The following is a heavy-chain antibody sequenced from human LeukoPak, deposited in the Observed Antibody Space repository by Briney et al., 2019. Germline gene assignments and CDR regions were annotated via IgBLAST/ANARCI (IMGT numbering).Heavy chain of an antibody. CDR2: IYYSGST. D-gene: IGHD1-26*01. Sequence: PSETLSLTCSVSGGSFSSRNYYWDWIRQPPGKWLEWLGSIYYSGSTYYNPSLKSPVTIYVDTSKNQFSLKLSSVTAADTGIYYCARRNRGVVGAPFDYWGQGTLVTVSS. CDR1: GGSFSSRNYY. V-gene: IGHV4-39*01. CDR3: ARRNRGVVGAPFDY. J-gene: IGHJ4*02.